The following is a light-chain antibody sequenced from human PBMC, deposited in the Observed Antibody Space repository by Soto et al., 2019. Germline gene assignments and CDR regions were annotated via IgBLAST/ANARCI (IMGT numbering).Light chain of an antibody. CDR2: DVS. V-gene: IGLV2-14*03. J-gene: IGLJ2*01. CDR1: SRDVGGYNY. Sequence: QSALTQPASVSGSPGQSITISCTGTSRDVGGYNYVSWYQQYPGKAPKLMIYDVSGRPSGVSNRFSGSKSVNTASLTISGLQAEDEADYYCSSYTSSSLGVVFGGGTKLTVL. CDR3: SSYTSSSLGVV.